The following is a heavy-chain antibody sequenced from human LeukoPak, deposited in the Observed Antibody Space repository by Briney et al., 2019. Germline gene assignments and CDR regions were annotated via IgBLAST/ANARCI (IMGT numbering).Heavy chain of an antibody. CDR1: GYTFTSYY. V-gene: IGHV1-46*01. J-gene: IGHJ4*02. CDR2: INPSGGST. D-gene: IGHD3-10*01. Sequence: ASVKVSCKASGYTFTSYYMHWARQAPGQGLEWMGIINPSGGSTSYAQKFQGRVTMTRDTSTSTVYMELSSLRSEDTAVYYCASGITMVRGVIISDDFDYWGQGTLVTVSS. CDR3: ASGITMVRGVIISDDFDY.